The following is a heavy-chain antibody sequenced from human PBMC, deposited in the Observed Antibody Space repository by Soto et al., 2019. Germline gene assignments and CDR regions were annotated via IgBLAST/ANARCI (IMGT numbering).Heavy chain of an antibody. CDR1: GGSISSSSYY. CDR2: IYYSGST. Sequence: QLQLQESGPGLVKPSETLSLTCTVSGGSISSSSYYWGWIRQPPGKGLEWIGSIYYSGSTYYNPSLKSRVTISVDTSKNQFSLKLSSVTAADTAVYYCARRWRDKHIDYWGQGTLVTVSS. CDR3: ARRWRDKHIDY. D-gene: IGHD2-21*01. V-gene: IGHV4-39*01. J-gene: IGHJ4*02.